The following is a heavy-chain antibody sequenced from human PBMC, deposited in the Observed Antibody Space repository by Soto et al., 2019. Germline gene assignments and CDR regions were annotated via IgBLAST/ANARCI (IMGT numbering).Heavy chain of an antibody. J-gene: IGHJ6*02. CDR2: INHRGST. D-gene: IGHD1-26*01. CDR3: GRVLFKVGGTGSYYYYYGMDV. V-gene: IGHV4-34*01. CDR1: GGSFSGYY. Sequence: SETLSLTCAVYGGSFSGYYWSWVRQPPGKGLEWIGEINHRGSTNYNPSLKSRVTISVDTSKNQFSLNVNSVTDADTAVYYCGRVLFKVGGTGSYYYYYGMDVWGQGTTVTVSS.